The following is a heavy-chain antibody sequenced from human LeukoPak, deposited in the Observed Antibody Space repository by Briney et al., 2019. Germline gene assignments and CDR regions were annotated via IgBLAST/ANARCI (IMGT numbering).Heavy chain of an antibody. CDR1: GGSISSYY. J-gene: IGHJ3*02. CDR3: ARSHYYDSSGPFDI. D-gene: IGHD3-22*01. V-gene: IGHV4-59*08. CDR2: IYYSGST. Sequence: PSETLSLTCTVSGGSISSYYWSWIRQPPGEGLEWIGYIYYSGSTNYNPSLKSRVTISVDTSKNQFSLKLSSVTAADTAVYYCARSHYYDSSGPFDIWGQGTMVTVSS.